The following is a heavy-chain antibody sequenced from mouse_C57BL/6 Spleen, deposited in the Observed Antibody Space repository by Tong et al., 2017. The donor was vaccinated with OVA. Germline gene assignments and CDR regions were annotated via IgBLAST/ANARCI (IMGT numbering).Heavy chain of an antibody. J-gene: IGHJ3*01. CDR3: ATVRPSFAY. Sequence: VQLQESGPELVKPGASVKMSCKASGYTFTDYGISWVKQRTGQGLEWIGEIYPGDGSTKYNEKFKGKATLTADKSSRQALMKLSSLNSENSAVYLCATVRPSFAYWGQGTLVTVSA. CDR1: GYTFTDYG. D-gene: IGHD2-14*01. CDR2: IYPGDGST. V-gene: IGHV1-81*01.